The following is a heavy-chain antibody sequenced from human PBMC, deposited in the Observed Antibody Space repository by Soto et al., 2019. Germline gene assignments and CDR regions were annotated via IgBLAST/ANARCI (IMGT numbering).Heavy chain of an antibody. J-gene: IGHJ6*02. V-gene: IGHV4-39*01. CDR1: GGSISSSSYY. D-gene: IGHD6-13*01. CDR2: IYYSGST. Sequence: SETLSLTCTVSGGSISSSSYYWGWIRQPPGKGLEWIGSIYYSGSTYYNPSLKSRVTISVDTSKDQFSLKLSSVTAADTAVYYCAGPGSYCSSWYSYYYYYGMDVWGQGTTVTVSS. CDR3: AGPGSYCSSWYSYYYYYGMDV.